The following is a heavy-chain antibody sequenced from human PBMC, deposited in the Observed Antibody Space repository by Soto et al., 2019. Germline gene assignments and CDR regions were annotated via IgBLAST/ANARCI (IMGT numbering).Heavy chain of an antibody. V-gene: IGHV4-59*01. D-gene: IGHD3-9*01. J-gene: IGHJ3*02. Sequence: SETLSLTCTVSGGSISSYYWSWIRQPPGKGLEWIGYIYYSGSTNYNPSLKSRVTISVDTSKNQFSLKLSSVTAEDTAVYYCARVAGYDILTGYYNAFDIWGQGTMVTVSS. CDR1: GGSISSYY. CDR3: ARVAGYDILTGYYNAFDI. CDR2: IYYSGST.